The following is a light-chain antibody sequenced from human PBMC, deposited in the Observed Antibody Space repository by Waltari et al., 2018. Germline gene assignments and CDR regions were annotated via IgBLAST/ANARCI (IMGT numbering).Light chain of an antibody. V-gene: IGKV1-33*01. J-gene: IGKJ3*01. Sequence: DIQLTQSPSSLSASVGDRVTIPCLASQAITSYLNWYQQRPGKAPKLLIHDASKLETGVPSRFSGSQSGTVFTLTISNLQPEDVGTYFCQRYDNLPIFAFGPGTKVDI. CDR2: DAS. CDR1: QAITSY. CDR3: QRYDNLPIFA.